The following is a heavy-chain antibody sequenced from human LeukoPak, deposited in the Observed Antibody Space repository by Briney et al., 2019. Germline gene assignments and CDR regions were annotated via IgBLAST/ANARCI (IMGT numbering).Heavy chain of an antibody. CDR1: GGSFSGYY. V-gene: IGHV4-34*01. Sequence: SETLSLTCAVYGGSFSGYYWSWIRQPPGKGLEWIGETNHSGSTNYNPSLKSRVTISVDTSKNQFSLKLSSVTAADTAVYYCAREGAARRFDYWGQGTLVTVSS. CDR3: AREGAARRFDY. J-gene: IGHJ4*02. D-gene: IGHD6-6*01. CDR2: TNHSGST.